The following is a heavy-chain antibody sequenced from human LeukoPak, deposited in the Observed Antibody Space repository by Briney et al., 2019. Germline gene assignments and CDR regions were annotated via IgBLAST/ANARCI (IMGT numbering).Heavy chain of an antibody. D-gene: IGHD3-22*01. V-gene: IGHV1-69*06. CDR3: ARRTYYDSSGYEDY. CDR2: IIPIFGTA. J-gene: IGHJ4*02. Sequence: SVKVSCKVSGYTLTELSMHWVRQAPGKGLEWMGGIIPIFGTANYAQKFQGRVTITADKSTSTAYMELSSLRSEDTAVYYCARRTYYDSSGYEDYWGQGTLVTVSS. CDR1: GYTLTELS.